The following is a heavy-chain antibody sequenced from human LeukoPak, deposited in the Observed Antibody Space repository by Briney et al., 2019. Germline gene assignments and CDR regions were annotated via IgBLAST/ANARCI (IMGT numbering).Heavy chain of an antibody. V-gene: IGHV4-59*04. CDR2: IYYSGST. D-gene: IGHD1-26*01. CDR1: GGSISSYY. Sequence: PSETLSLTCTVSGGSISSYYWSWIRQPPGKGLEWIGYIYYSGSTYYNPSLKSRVTISVDTSKNQFSLKLSSVTAADTAVYYCARRLSIVGVPEYFQHWGQGTLVTVSS. J-gene: IGHJ1*01. CDR3: ARRLSIVGVPEYFQH.